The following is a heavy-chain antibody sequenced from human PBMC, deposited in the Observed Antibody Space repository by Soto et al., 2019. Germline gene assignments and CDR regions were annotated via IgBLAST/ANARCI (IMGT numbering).Heavy chain of an antibody. CDR3: ARDNYDFWSGSNFDY. CDR2: INPSGGST. D-gene: IGHD3-3*01. Sequence: ASVKVSCKASGYTFTSYYMHWVRQAPGQGLEWMGIINPSGGSTSYAQKFQGRVSMTRDTSTSTVYMELSSLRSEDTAMYYCARDNYDFWSGSNFDYWGQGTQVTVSS. V-gene: IGHV1-46*03. J-gene: IGHJ4*02. CDR1: GYTFTSYY.